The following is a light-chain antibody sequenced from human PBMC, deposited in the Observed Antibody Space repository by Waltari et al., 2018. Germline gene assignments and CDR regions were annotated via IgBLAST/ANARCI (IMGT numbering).Light chain of an antibody. CDR3: QQSYSYPRT. V-gene: IGKV1-39*01. CDR2: DVS. J-gene: IGKJ3*01. CDR1: QGIGTY. Sequence: DIQMTQSPSPLSASVGDRVTITCRASQGIGTYLNWYQQKTGKGPNLLIYDVSSLTTGVPSRFSGSCSGTDFTLTISSLQPEDFATYYCQQSYSYPRTFGPGTRLDV.